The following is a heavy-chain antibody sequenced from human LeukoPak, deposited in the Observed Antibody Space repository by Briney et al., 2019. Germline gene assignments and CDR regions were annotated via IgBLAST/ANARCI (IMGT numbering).Heavy chain of an antibody. V-gene: IGHV4-34*01. CDR3: ARGAWATRLGS. D-gene: IGHD2-15*01. Sequence: SETLSLTCAVYGESLNSYYWSRVRQPPGGGLEWIGEIYESGTTEYNPSPKSRVTISTVPSKQQFSLSLSSVTAADTAVYYCARGAWATRLGSWGLGTPVIVSS. CDR1: GESLNSYY. CDR2: IYESGTT. J-gene: IGHJ4*02.